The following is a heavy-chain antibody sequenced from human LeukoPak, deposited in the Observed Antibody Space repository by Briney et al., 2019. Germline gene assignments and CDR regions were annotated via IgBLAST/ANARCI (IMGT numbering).Heavy chain of an antibody. Sequence: GGSLRLSCAASGFTFDAYAMHWVRHAPGKGLEWVSVISWNSGSIGYADSVKGRFTISRDNAKNSLYLQMNSLRAEDTALYYCAKTTLTYHFGTNGYYFDNWGQGTLVTVST. D-gene: IGHD3-22*01. CDR3: AKTTLTYHFGTNGYYFDN. V-gene: IGHV3-9*01. CDR2: ISWNSGSI. J-gene: IGHJ5*02. CDR1: GFTFDAYA.